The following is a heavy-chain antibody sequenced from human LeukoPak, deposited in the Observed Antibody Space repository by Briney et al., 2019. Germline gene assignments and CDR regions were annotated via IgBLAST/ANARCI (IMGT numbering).Heavy chain of an antibody. CDR3: AKESRIAVAGSFDY. CDR2: ISWNSGSI. D-gene: IGHD6-19*01. Sequence: GGSLRLSCAASGFTFSSYGMSWVRQAPGKGLEWVSGISWNSGSIGYADSVKGRFTISGDNAKNSLYLQMNSLRAEDTALYYCAKESRIAVAGSFDYWGQGTLVTVSS. V-gene: IGHV3-9*01. CDR1: GFTFSSYG. J-gene: IGHJ4*02.